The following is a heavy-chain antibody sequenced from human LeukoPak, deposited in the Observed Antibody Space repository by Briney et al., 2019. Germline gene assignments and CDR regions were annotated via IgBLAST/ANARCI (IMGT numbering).Heavy chain of an antibody. D-gene: IGHD5-18*01. V-gene: IGHV4-59*01. CDR3: ARGYSYGLGWFDP. CDR1: GGSISSYY. J-gene: IGHJ5*02. CDR2: IYYSGST. Sequence: ETLSLTCTVYGGSISSYYWSWIRQPPGKGLEWVGYIYYSGSTYYNPSLKSRVTISVDTSKNQFSLKLSSVTAADTAVYYCARGYSYGLGWFDPWGQGTLVTVSS.